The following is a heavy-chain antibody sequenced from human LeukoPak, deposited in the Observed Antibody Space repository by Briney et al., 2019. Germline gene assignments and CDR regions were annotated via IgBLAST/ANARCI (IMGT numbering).Heavy chain of an antibody. CDR3: ARDHYGYFDY. CDR1: GFTFSSYS. D-gene: IGHD4-17*01. CDR2: ISSSSTI. Sequence: GGSLRLSCAASGFTFSSYSMNWVRQAPGKGLEWVSYISSSSTIYYADSVKGRFTISRDNAKNSLYLQMNSLRAEDTAVYYCARDHYGYFDYWGQGTLVTVSS. V-gene: IGHV3-48*01. J-gene: IGHJ4*02.